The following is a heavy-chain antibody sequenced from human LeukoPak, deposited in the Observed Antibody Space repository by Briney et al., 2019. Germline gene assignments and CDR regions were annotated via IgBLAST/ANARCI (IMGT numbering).Heavy chain of an antibody. D-gene: IGHD3-22*01. CDR1: GGSISSYY. J-gene: IGHJ4*02. CDR2: IYYSGST. CDR3: ARWYYDSSGYFYYFDY. V-gene: IGHV4-59*01. Sequence: SETLSLTCTVSGGSISSYYWSWIRQPPGKGLGWIGYIYYSGSTNYNPSLKSRVTISVDTSKNQFSLKLSSVTAADTAVYYCARWYYDSSGYFYYFDYWGQGTLVTVSS.